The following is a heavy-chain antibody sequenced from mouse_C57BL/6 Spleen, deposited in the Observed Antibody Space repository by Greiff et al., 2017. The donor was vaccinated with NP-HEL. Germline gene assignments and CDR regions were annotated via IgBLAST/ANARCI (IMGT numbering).Heavy chain of an antibody. CDR1: GYTFTDYY. CDR2: INPNNGGT. D-gene: IGHD2-3*01. J-gene: IGHJ4*01. CDR3: ASGDDGYYYAMDY. Sequence: EVQLQQSGPELVKPGASVKISCKASGYTFTDYYMNWVKQSHGKSLEWIGDINPNNGGTSYNQKFKGKATLTVDKSSSTAYMELRSLTSEDSAVYYCASGDDGYYYAMDYWGQGTSVTVSS. V-gene: IGHV1-26*01.